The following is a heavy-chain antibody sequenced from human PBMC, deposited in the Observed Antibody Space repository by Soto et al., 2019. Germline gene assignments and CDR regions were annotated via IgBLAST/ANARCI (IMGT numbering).Heavy chain of an antibody. D-gene: IGHD2-2*01. CDR1: GGSISSSNW. Sequence: QVQLQESGPGLVKPSGTLSLTCAVSGGSISSSNWWSWVRQPPGKGLEWIGEIYHSGSTNYNPSLKSRVTRSVDTAKNQFSLKLSSVTAANTAVYYCAREWDCSSTSCSLGYGYYFDYWGQGTLVTVSS. CDR2: IYHSGST. J-gene: IGHJ4*02. V-gene: IGHV4-4*02. CDR3: AREWDCSSTSCSLGYGYYFDY.